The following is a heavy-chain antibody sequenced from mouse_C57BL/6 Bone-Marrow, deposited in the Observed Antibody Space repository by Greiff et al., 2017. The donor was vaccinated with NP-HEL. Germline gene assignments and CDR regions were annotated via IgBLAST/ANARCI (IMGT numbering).Heavy chain of an antibody. Sequence: QVQLQQSGAELARPGASVKLSCKASGYTFTSYGISWVKQRTGQGLEWIGEIYPRSGNTYYNEKFKGKATLTADKSSSTAYMELRSLTSEDSAVYFCARGGSYYYGSSYGYWGQGTTLTVSS. J-gene: IGHJ2*01. V-gene: IGHV1-81*01. CDR1: GYTFTSYG. CDR3: ARGGSYYYGSSYGY. D-gene: IGHD1-1*01. CDR2: IYPRSGNT.